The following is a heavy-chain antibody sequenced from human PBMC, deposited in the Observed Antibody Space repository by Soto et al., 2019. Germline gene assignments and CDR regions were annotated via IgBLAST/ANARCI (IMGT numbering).Heavy chain of an antibody. Sequence: SETLSLTCTVSGGSISSYYWSWIRQPPGKGLEWIGYIYYSGSTNYNPSLKSRVTISVDTSKNQFSLKLSSVTAADTAVYYCARTYYYDSSGYYSLFDPWGQGTLVTVSS. CDR1: GGSISSYY. J-gene: IGHJ5*02. V-gene: IGHV4-59*01. D-gene: IGHD3-22*01. CDR3: ARTYYYDSSGYYSLFDP. CDR2: IYYSGST.